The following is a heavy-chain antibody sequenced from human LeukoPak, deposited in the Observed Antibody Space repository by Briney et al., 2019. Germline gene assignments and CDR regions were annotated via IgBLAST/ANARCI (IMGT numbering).Heavy chain of an antibody. J-gene: IGHJ4*02. CDR1: GFTFSSYG. Sequence: GGSLRLSCAASGFTFSSYGMHWVRQAPGKGLEWVAFIRYDGSNKYYADSVKGRFTISRDNSKNTLYLQMNSLRAEDTAVYYCAKDWEMATILFDYWGQGTLVTVSS. CDR2: IRYDGSNK. V-gene: IGHV3-30*02. D-gene: IGHD5-24*01. CDR3: AKDWEMATILFDY.